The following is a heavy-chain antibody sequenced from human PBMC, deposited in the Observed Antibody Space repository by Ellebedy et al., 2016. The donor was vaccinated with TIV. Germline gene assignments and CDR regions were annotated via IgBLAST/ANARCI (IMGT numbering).Heavy chain of an antibody. CDR1: GFTFSNVW. V-gene: IGHV3-15*07. D-gene: IGHD3-22*01. J-gene: IGHJ3*02. CDR3: TTTMYYYDSGGFLTGDVLDI. CDR2: IKSKADGETT. Sequence: GESLKISCAASGFTFSNVWMNWVRQAPGKGLEGVGRIKSKADGETTDYAAPVKGRFTISRDDSKNTLYLQMNCLKTEDTAVYYCTTTMYYYDSGGFLTGDVLDIWGRGTIVTVSS.